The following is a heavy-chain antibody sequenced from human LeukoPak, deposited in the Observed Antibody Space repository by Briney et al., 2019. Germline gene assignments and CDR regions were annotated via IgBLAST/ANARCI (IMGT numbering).Heavy chain of an antibody. CDR1: GFTFSDYY. Sequence: GGSLRLSCAASGFTFSDYYMSWIRQAPGKGLEWVSYISSSGSTIYYADSVKGRFTISRDNSKNTLYLQMNSLRAEDTAVYYCARDPTKSWFGELTLLDWGQGTLVTVSS. CDR2: ISSSGSTI. V-gene: IGHV3-11*04. CDR3: ARDPTKSWFGELTLLD. J-gene: IGHJ4*02. D-gene: IGHD3-10*01.